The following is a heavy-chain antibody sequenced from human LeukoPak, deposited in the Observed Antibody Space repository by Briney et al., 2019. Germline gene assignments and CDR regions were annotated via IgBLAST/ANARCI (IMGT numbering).Heavy chain of an antibody. CDR1: GGTFSSYA. CDR2: IIPIFCSA. CDR3: ARGRFPYCGGDCPSPYYYYMDV. D-gene: IGHD2-21*02. V-gene: IGHV1-69*13. J-gene: IGHJ6*03. Sequence: ASVKVSWKASGGTFSSYAISWVRQAPGQGLELMGGIIPIFCSANYAQKFQGRVTITADESTSTVYMELSSLRSEDTAVYYCARGRFPYCGGDCPSPYYYYMDVWGKGTTVTISS.